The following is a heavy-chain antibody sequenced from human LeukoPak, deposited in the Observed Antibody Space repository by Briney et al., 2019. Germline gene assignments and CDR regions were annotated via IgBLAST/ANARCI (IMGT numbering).Heavy chain of an antibody. Sequence: SETLSLTCAVYGGSFSGYYWSWIRQPPGEGLEWIGEINHSGSTNYNPSLKSRVTISVDTSKNQFSLKLSSVTAADTAVYYCARRSSPLQRPRKNYYYMDVWGKGTTVTISS. CDR1: GGSFSGYY. D-gene: IGHD6-25*01. CDR2: INHSGST. CDR3: ARRSSPLQRPRKNYYYMDV. J-gene: IGHJ6*03. V-gene: IGHV4-34*01.